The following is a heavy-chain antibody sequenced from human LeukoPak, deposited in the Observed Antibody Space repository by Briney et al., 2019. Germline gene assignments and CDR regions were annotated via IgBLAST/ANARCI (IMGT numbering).Heavy chain of an antibody. J-gene: IGHJ4*02. D-gene: IGHD1-1*01. CDR1: GFTFSSYW. CDR3: ARGRTYYFDY. V-gene: IGHV3-53*01. CDR2: IYSGGST. Sequence: GGSLRLSCAASGFTFSSYWMSWVRQAPGKGLEWVSVIYSGGSTYYADSVKGRFTISRDNSKNTLYLQMNSLRAEDTAVYYCARGRTYYFDYWGQGTLVTVSS.